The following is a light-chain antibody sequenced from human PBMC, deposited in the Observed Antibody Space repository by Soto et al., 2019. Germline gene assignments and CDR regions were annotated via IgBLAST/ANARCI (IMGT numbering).Light chain of an antibody. V-gene: IGKV3-15*01. CDR3: QQYVHWWT. CDR1: QSVSSN. J-gene: IGKJ1*01. Sequence: EIVMTQSPATLSVSPGERATLSCRASQSVSSNLAWYQQQPGQAPRLPIYGASTRATGIPGRFSGGGSGTEFTLTISSLQSEDFAVYYCQQYVHWWTVGQGTKVDIK. CDR2: GAS.